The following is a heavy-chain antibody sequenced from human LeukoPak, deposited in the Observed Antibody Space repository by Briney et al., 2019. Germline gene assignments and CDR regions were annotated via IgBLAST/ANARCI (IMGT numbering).Heavy chain of an antibody. Sequence: SETLSLTCTVSGGSISSYYWSWIRQPPGKGLEWIGYIYYSGSTNYNPSLKSRVTISVDTSKNQFSLKLSSVTAADTAVYYCARESSIAARPYYFDYWGQGTLVTVSS. CDR1: GGSISSYY. CDR3: ARESSIAARPYYFDY. CDR2: IYYSGST. V-gene: IGHV4-59*01. D-gene: IGHD6-6*01. J-gene: IGHJ4*02.